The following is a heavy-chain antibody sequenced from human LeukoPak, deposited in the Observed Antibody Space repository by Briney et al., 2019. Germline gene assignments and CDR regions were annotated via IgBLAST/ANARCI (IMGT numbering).Heavy chain of an antibody. D-gene: IGHD3-22*01. CDR1: GITVSTNY. CDR3: AKGEGRMIVTFDY. Sequence: GGSLRLSCAASGITVSTNYMSWVRQAPGKGLEWVSIIYSGGATFYADSVKGRFTISRENSKNTLWLQMNSLRAEDTAVYYCAKGEGRMIVTFDYWGQGTLVTVSS. J-gene: IGHJ4*02. V-gene: IGHV3-66*01. CDR2: IYSGGAT.